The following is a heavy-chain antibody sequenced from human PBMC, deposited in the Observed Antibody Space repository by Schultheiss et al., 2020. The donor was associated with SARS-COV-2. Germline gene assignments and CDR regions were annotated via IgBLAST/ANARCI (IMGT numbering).Heavy chain of an antibody. CDR2: INHSGST. CDR1: GGSFRGYY. V-gene: IGHV4-34*01. D-gene: IGHD2-2*01. Sequence: SQTLSLTCAVYGGSFRGYYWNWIRQPPGKGLEWIGEINHSGSTNYNPSLKSRVTISVDTSKNQFSLKLSSVTAADTAVYYCARHCSSTSCRPRVYYYYGMDVWGQGTTVTVSS. CDR3: ARHCSSTSCRPRVYYYYGMDV. J-gene: IGHJ6*02.